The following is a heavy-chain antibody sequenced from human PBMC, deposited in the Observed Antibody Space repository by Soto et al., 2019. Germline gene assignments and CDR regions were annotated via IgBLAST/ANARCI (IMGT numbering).Heavy chain of an antibody. CDR1: GYTFTGYY. Sequence: ASVKVSCKASGYTFTGYYIHWVRQAPGQGLEWMGWINPNSGGTTYAQNFQGRVTLTRDTSINTAYLELSSLTSDDTAVYYCAREVLRELRGLDYWGPKTLVTVSS. J-gene: IGHJ4*02. V-gene: IGHV1-2*02. CDR2: INPNSGGT. D-gene: IGHD1-26*01. CDR3: AREVLRELRGLDY.